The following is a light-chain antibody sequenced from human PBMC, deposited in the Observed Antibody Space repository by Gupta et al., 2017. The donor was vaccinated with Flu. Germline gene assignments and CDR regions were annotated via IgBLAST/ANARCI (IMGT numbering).Light chain of an antibody. CDR1: HIGSKS. CDR3: QVGDSSSDNVV. V-gene: IGLV3-21*02. J-gene: IGLJ2*01. Sequence: SYVLTQSPSVSVAPGQTARITCGGNHIGSKSVNWSPQQPGQAPVLVFYVDSDRHSGIPERFSGSKSGTTATVTIIRVEAGEEADYYCQVGDSSSDNVVFGGGSKLTVL. CDR2: VDS.